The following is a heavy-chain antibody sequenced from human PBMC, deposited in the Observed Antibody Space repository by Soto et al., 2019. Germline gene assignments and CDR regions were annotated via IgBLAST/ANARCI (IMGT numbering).Heavy chain of an antibody. J-gene: IGHJ4*02. Sequence: QVQLVQSGAEVKKPGASVKVSCKAAGYTFTSNDINWVRQATGQGLEWMGWMNPNSGNTGYAQKFQGRITMTRTTSISTAYMEVSSVTSEDTSVYYCARGPGWSSRSCPDYFDYWGQGTLVTVSS. D-gene: IGHD6-13*01. CDR3: ARGPGWSSRSCPDYFDY. V-gene: IGHV1-8*01. CDR2: MNPNSGNT. CDR1: GYTFTSND.